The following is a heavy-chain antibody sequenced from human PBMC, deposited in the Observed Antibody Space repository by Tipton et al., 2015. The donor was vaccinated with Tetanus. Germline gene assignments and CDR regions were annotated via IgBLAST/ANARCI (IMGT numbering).Heavy chain of an antibody. V-gene: IGHV4-34*01. D-gene: IGHD4/OR15-4a*01. CDR2: INHSGST. J-gene: IGHJ4*02. Sequence: TLSLTCAVYGGSFSGYYWSWIRQPPGKGLEWIGEINHSGSTNYNPSLKSRATISVDTSKNQFSLKLSSVTAADTAVYYCARGRPRLLTTLGQRRYYFDYWGQGTLVTVSS. CDR3: ARGRPRLLTTLGQRRYYFDY. CDR1: GGSFSGYY.